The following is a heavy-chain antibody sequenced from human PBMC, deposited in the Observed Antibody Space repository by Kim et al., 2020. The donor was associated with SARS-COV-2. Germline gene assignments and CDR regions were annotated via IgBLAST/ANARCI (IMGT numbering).Heavy chain of an antibody. Sequence: ADSVKGRFTISRDNAKNSLYLQMNSLRAEDTAVYYCARVGGYYDSSGLGYWGQGTLVTVSS. CDR3: ARVGGYYDSSGLGY. V-gene: IGHV3-11*01. J-gene: IGHJ4*02. D-gene: IGHD3-22*01.